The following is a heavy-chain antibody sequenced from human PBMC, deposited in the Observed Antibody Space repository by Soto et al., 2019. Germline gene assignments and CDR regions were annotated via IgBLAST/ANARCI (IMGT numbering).Heavy chain of an antibody. Sequence: EVQLVESGGGLIQPGGSLRLSCAASGFTVSSNYMSWVRQAPGKGLEWVSSISSSSSYIYYADSVKGRFTISRDNAKNSLFLQMNSLRAEDTAVYYCARDGARIAARPVYYYGTDVWGQGTTVTVSS. D-gene: IGHD6-6*01. CDR2: ISSSSSYI. V-gene: IGHV3-21*01. CDR3: ARDGARIAARPVYYYGTDV. J-gene: IGHJ6*02. CDR1: GFTVSSNY.